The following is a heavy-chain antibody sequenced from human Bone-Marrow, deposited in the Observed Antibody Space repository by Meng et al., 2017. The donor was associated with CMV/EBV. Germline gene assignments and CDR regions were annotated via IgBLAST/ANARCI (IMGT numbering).Heavy chain of an antibody. CDR2: LYSDGGT. J-gene: IGHJ6*02. CDR3: ARENVPDAIDDTYGMDI. CDR1: GFTVSYNY. D-gene: IGHD2-2*01. Sequence: GESLKISCAASGFTVSYNYMNWVRQSPGKGLEWVSILYSDGGTNYADSVKGRFTISRDNSKNTLYLQMDRLRGEDTAVDYCARENVPDAIDDTYGMDIWGRGTTVTVSS. V-gene: IGHV3-53*01.